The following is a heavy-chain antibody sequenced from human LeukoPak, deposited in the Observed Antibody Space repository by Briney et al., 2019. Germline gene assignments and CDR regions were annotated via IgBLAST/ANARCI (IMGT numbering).Heavy chain of an antibody. V-gene: IGHV4-59*08. CDR3: ARRDDSSGYHKIFDY. J-gene: IGHJ4*02. D-gene: IGHD3-22*01. CDR2: IFYSGST. CDR1: GFTFSSNA. Sequence: GSLRLSCAASGFTFSSNAMSWIRQPPGKGLEWIGHIFYSGSTNYNPSLKSRVTISVDTSKNQFYLKLSSLTAADTAVYYCARRDDSSGYHKIFDYWGPGTLVTVSS.